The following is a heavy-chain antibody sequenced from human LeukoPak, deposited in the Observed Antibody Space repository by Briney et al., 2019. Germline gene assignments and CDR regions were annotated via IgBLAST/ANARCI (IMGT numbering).Heavy chain of an antibody. CDR2: INAGNGNT. D-gene: IGHD2-2*01. CDR3: ARSGRYCSSTSCFLYGMDV. V-gene: IGHV1-3*01. CDR1: GYTFINYA. Sequence: ASVKVSCKASGYTFINYAINWGRQAPGQRPEWIGWINAGNGNTKYSQKFQGRVTITRDTSASTAYMELSSLTSEDTGIYYCARSGRYCSSTSCFLYGMDVWGQGTTVTVSS. J-gene: IGHJ6*02.